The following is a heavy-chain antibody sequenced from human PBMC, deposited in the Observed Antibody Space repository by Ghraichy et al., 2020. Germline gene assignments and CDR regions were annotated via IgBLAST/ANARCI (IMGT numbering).Heavy chain of an antibody. V-gene: IGHV3-74*01. CDR3: ARDRVREYVDFWSGSTKYGMDV. J-gene: IGHJ6*02. D-gene: IGHD3-3*01. Sequence: GGSLRLSCAASGFTFSSYWMHWVRQAPGKGLVWVSRINSDGSSTSYADSVKGRFTISRDNAKNTLYLQMNSLRAEDTAVYYCARDRVREYVDFWSGSTKYGMDVWGQGPTVTVSS. CDR1: GFTFSSYW. CDR2: INSDGSST.